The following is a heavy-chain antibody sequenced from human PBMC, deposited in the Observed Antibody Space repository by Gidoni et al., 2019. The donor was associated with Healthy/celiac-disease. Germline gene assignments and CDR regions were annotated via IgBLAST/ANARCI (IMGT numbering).Heavy chain of an antibody. Sequence: EVQLVESGGGVVRPGGSLRLSCAASGFTFDDYGMSWVRQAPGKGLEWGSGINWNGGSTGYADSVKGRFTISRDNAKNSLYLQMNSLRAEDTALYHCARDRGIVPLNWFDPWGQGTLVTVSS. CDR1: GFTFDDYG. D-gene: IGHD2-8*01. V-gene: IGHV3-20*01. CDR2: INWNGGST. CDR3: ARDRGIVPLNWFDP. J-gene: IGHJ5*02.